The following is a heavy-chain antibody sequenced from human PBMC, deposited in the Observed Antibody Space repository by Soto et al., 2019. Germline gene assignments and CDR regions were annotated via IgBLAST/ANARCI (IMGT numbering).Heavy chain of an antibody. J-gene: IGHJ2*01. Sequence: QVLLQESGPGLLKPSETLSLTCTVSGASIRSNYWSWVRQPPVEGLEWIGYMYDGGSSNYNPSLESRVTLSVDTSDNQFSLKLTSVTAADTAVYFCARLEVGLWYFDLWGRGTLVTVS. CDR1: GASIRSNY. V-gene: IGHV4-59*08. CDR2: MYDGGSS. D-gene: IGHD2-2*01. CDR3: ARLEVGLWYFDL.